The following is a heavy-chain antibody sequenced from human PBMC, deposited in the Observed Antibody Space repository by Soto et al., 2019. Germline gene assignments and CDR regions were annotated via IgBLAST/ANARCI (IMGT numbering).Heavy chain of an antibody. V-gene: IGHV3-7*03. CDR1: GFTISRYW. CDR3: ARDLGYSSSFLSYYYYGMDV. Sequence: GGSLRLSCEASGFTISRYWMSWVRQAPGKGLEWVANIKQDGSKKYYADSVKGRFTISRDNAKNSLYLQMNSLRAEDTAVYYCARDLGYSSSFLSYYYYGMDVWGQGTTVTVSS. J-gene: IGHJ6*02. D-gene: IGHD6-6*01. CDR2: IKQDGSKK.